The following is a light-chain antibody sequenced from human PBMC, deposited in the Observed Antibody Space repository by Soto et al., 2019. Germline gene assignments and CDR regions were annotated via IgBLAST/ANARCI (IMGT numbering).Light chain of an antibody. CDR1: SSDVGSYNL. Sequence: QSALAQPASVSGSPGQSITISCTGTSSDVGSYNLVSWYQQHPGKAPKLMIYEGSKRPSGVSNRFSGSKSGNTASLTISGLQAEDEADYYCCSYTSSYIYVFGTGNKVTVL. V-gene: IGLV2-14*02. CDR3: CSYTSSYIYV. J-gene: IGLJ1*01. CDR2: EGS.